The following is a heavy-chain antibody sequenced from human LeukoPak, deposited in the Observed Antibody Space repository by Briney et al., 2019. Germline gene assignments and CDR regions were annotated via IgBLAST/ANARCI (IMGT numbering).Heavy chain of an antibody. D-gene: IGHD3-10*01. V-gene: IGHV4-34*01. Sequence: SETLSLTCAVYGGSFSGYYWSWIRQPPGKGLEWIGEINHSGSTNYNPSLKSRVTISVDTSKNQFSLKLSSVTAADTAVYYCARLLITMVRGVIIMTRNYYYYMDVWGKGTTVTISS. CDR1: GGSFSGYY. J-gene: IGHJ6*03. CDR2: INHSGST. CDR3: ARLLITMVRGVIIMTRNYYYYMDV.